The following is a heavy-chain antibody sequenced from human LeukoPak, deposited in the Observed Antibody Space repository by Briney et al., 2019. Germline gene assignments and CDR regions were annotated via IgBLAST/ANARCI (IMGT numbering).Heavy chain of an antibody. J-gene: IGHJ3*02. Sequence: SETLSLTCGVYGGPFSDHYWSWIRQTPGKGLEWIGEINHSGSTNYNPSLKSRVTISVDTSKNQFSLKLSSVTAADTAVFHCARHSRGYYDSTGYYYGSHAFDIWGQGTMVTVSS. CDR1: GGPFSDHY. CDR2: INHSGST. V-gene: IGHV4-34*01. CDR3: ARHSRGYYDSTGYYYGSHAFDI. D-gene: IGHD3-22*01.